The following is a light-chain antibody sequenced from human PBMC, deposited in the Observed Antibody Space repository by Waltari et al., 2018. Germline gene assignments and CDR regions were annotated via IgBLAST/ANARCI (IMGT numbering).Light chain of an antibody. CDR1: QSISDW. V-gene: IGKV1-5*03. CDR2: KAS. Sequence: DIQMTQSPSTLSASVGDRVTITCRASQSISDWLAWYQQKPGKAPKLLIYKASSLESGVPSRFSGSGSGTVFTLTISSLQPDDFATYYCQPYNSYSIMFGQGTRLEIK. J-gene: IGKJ5*01. CDR3: QPYNSYSIM.